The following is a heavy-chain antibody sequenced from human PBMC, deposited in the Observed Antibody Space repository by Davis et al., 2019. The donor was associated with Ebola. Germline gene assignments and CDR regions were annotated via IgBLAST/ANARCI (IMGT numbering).Heavy chain of an antibody. CDR3: TSRFSSSWHDGKDY. J-gene: IGHJ4*02. D-gene: IGHD6-13*01. CDR1: GFTFSGSA. CDR2: IRSKANSYAT. V-gene: IGHV3-73*01. Sequence: PGGSLRLSCAAPGFTFSGSAMHWVRQASGKGLEWVGRIRSKANSYATAYAASVKGRFTISRDDSKNTAYLQMNSLKTEDTAVYYCTSRFSSSWHDGKDYWGQGTLVTVSS.